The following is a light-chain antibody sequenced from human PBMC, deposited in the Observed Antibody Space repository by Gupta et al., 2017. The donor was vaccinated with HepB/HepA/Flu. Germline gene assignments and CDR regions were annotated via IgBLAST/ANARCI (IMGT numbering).Light chain of an antibody. Sequence: QSALTQPASVSGSPGQSVTISCTGTSSDVGGYNYVSWYQHPPLKAPKLMIYDVSNRPAGFSHCFSGSTSGNTASLTISGLQADDEADYYCSSYTTSSTLVFGGGTKLTVL. CDR3: SSYTTSSTLV. V-gene: IGLV2-14*03. CDR2: DVS. CDR1: SSDVGGYNY. J-gene: IGLJ2*01.